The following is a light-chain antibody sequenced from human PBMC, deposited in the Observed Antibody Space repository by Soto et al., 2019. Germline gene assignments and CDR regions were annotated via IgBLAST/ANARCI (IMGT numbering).Light chain of an antibody. CDR1: RSDVGGYNF. J-gene: IGLJ1*01. Sequence: QSALTQPASASGSPGQSVTISCTGTRSDVGGYNFVSWYQHHPGKAPKLIIYEVNKPPSGVPDRFSGSKSGNTASLTVSGLQAEEEDAYYCNSNAGSKNYVFGTGTKVTVL. V-gene: IGLV2-8*01. CDR2: EVN. CDR3: NSNAGSKNYV.